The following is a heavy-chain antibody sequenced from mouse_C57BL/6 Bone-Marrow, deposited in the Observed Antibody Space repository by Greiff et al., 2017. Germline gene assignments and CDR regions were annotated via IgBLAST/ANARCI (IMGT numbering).Heavy chain of an antibody. CDR3: TTHYGNFPY. J-gene: IGHJ3*01. CDR1: GFNIKDDY. Sequence: EVQLQQSGAELVRPGASVKLSCTASGFNIKDDYMHWVKQRPEQGLEWIGWLDPENGDTEYASKFQGKATITADTASNTAYLQLSSLTSEDTAVYYCTTHYGNFPYWGQGTLVTVAA. CDR2: LDPENGDT. V-gene: IGHV14-4*01. D-gene: IGHD2-1*01.